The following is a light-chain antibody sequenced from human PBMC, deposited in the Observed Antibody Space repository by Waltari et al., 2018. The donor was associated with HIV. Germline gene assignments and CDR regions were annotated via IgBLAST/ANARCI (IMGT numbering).Light chain of an antibody. CDR1: PGSVSSKNS. CDR2: DTE. V-gene: IGLV7-46*01. CDR3: LLSFSGVRV. Sequence: QAVVTQEPSLSVSPGGTVTVTCASFPGSVSSKNSVHWIQLKPGQAPRTLIYDTEKRHPWTAGRFSGSLVGGRAALTLSGALTDDEADYYCLLSFSGVRVFGGGTKLTV. J-gene: IGLJ3*02.